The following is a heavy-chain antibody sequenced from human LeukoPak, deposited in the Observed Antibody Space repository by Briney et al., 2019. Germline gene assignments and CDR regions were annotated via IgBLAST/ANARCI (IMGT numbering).Heavy chain of an antibody. CDR1: GGSISNYY. CDR3: AREHLGGPIDY. V-gene: IGHV4-59*12. Sequence: SETLSLTCTVSGGSISNYYWSWFRQPPGKGLEWIGYIYYSGSTNYNPSLKSRVTISVDTSKNQFSLKLSSVTAADTAVYYCAREHLGGPIDYWGQGTLVTVSS. D-gene: IGHD3-16*01. J-gene: IGHJ4*02. CDR2: IYYSGST.